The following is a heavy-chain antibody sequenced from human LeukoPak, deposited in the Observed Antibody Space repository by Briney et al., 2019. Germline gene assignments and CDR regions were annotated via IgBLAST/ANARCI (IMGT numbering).Heavy chain of an antibody. CDR3: ARGAEAYSSSWLTIDY. V-gene: IGHV1-69*05. J-gene: IGHJ4*02. Sequence: SVKVSCKASGGTFSSYALSWVRQAPGQGLEWMVGIIPIFGTANYAQKFQGRVTITTDESTSTAYMELSSLRSEDTAVYYCARGAEAYSSSWLTIDYWGQGTLVTVSS. CDR2: IIPIFGTA. CDR1: GGTFSSYA. D-gene: IGHD6-13*01.